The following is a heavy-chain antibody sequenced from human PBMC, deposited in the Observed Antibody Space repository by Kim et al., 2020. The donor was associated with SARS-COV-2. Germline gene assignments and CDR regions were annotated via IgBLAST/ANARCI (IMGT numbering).Heavy chain of an antibody. CDR1: GFTFTSSA. CDR2: IVVGSGNT. CDR3: VADPRGGFGELSD. D-gene: IGHD3-10*01. J-gene: IGHJ4*02. V-gene: IGHV1-58*02. Sequence: ASVKVSCKASGFTFTSSAMQWVRQARGQRLEWIGWIVVGSGNTNYAQKFQERVTITRDMSTSTAYMELSSLRSEDTAVYYCVADPRGGFGELSDWGQGTLVTVSS.